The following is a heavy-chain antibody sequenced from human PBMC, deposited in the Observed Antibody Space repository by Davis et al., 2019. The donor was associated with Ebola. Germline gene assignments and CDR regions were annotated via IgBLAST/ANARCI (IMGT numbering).Heavy chain of an antibody. CDR2: INHSGST. V-gene: IGHV4-34*01. J-gene: IGHJ5*02. Sequence: SETLSLTCAVYGGSFSGYYWSWIRQPPGKGLEWIGEINHSGSTNYNPSLKSRVTISVDTSKNQLSLKLSSVTAADTAVYYCARVESTVTTSWFDPWGQGTLVTVSS. CDR1: GGSFSGYY. CDR3: ARVESTVTTSWFDP. D-gene: IGHD4-17*01.